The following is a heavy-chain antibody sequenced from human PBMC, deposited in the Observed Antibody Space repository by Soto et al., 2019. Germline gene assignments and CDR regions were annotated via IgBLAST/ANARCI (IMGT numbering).Heavy chain of an antibody. V-gene: IGHV1-46*03. J-gene: IGHJ6*02. D-gene: IGHD2-2*01. CDR1: GYTFTSYG. Sequence: ASVKVSCKASGYTFTSYGISWVRQAPGQGLEWMGIINPSGGSTGYAQKFQGRVTMTRDTSTSTVYMELSSLRSEDTAVYYCALSDCSSTSCYRYYYYYYGMDVWGQGTTVTVSS. CDR2: INPSGGST. CDR3: ALSDCSSTSCYRYYYYYYGMDV.